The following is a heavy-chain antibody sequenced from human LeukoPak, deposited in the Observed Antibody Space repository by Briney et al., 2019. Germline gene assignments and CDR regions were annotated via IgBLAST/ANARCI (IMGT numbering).Heavy chain of an antibody. D-gene: IGHD6-13*01. CDR1: GYTFTGYY. J-gene: IGHJ4*02. CDR2: INPNSGGT. V-gene: IGHV1-2*06. Sequence: ASVKVSCKASGYTFTGYYMHWVRQALGQGLEWMGRINPNSGGTNYAQKFQGRVTMTRDTSISTAYMELSRLRSDDTAVYYCARVVLPYSSSFTLGYWGQGTLVTVSS. CDR3: ARVVLPYSSSFTLGY.